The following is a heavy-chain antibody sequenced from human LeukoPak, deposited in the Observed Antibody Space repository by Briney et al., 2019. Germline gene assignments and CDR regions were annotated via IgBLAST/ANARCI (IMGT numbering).Heavy chain of an antibody. CDR1: GGSFSGYY. V-gene: IGHV4-34*01. D-gene: IGHD3-9*01. CDR2: INHSGST. Sequence: SETLSLTCAVYGGSFSGYYWSWIRQPPGKGLEWIGEINHSGSTNYNPSLKSRVTISVDTSKNQFSLQLNSVTPEDTAVYYCARTPRLRETIEYYYYYYMDVWGKGTTVTVSS. CDR3: ARTPRLRETIEYYYYYYMDV. J-gene: IGHJ6*03.